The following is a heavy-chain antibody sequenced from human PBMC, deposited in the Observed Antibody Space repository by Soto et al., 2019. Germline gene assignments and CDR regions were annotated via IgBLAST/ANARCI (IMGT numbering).Heavy chain of an antibody. J-gene: IGHJ4*02. Sequence: GESLKISCKGSGYSVTSYWSGWVRWMPGKDLEWMWIIYPGDSATRYSPSFQGQVTISADKSSSTAYLQWSSLKASDTAMYYCAILRRYYYDSSGYYFDYWGQGTLVTVSS. D-gene: IGHD3-22*01. V-gene: IGHV5-51*01. CDR3: AILRRYYYDSSGYYFDY. CDR2: IYPGDSAT. CDR1: GYSVTSYW.